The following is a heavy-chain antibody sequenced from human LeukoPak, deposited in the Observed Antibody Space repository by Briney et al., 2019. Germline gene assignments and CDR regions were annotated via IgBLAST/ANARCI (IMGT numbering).Heavy chain of an antibody. Sequence: GRSLRLSCAASGFTFSSYGMHWVRQAPGKGLEWVAVISYDGSNKYYVDSVKGRFTISRDNSKNTLYVQMNSLRAEDTAVYYCAKDRVWFGELLPDYWGQGTLVTVSS. V-gene: IGHV3-30*18. CDR1: GFTFSSYG. D-gene: IGHD3-10*01. CDR3: AKDRVWFGELLPDY. CDR2: ISYDGSNK. J-gene: IGHJ4*02.